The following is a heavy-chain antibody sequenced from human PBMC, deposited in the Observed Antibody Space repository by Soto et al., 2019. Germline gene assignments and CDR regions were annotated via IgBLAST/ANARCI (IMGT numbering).Heavy chain of an antibody. J-gene: IGHJ6*04. D-gene: IGHD4-17*01. CDR3: ARALTSYGDSGMDV. Sequence: QVQLVQSGAEVKKPGASVNVSCKASGSTFTRYYMHWVRQAPEQVLVWLGWITPNSGGKNYAQKFQGWVTMTRDTSISTAYRELSRLRSDDTTVYYGARALTSYGDSGMDVWGKVTTVTVSS. V-gene: IGHV1-2*04. CDR1: GSTFTRYY. CDR2: ITPNSGGK.